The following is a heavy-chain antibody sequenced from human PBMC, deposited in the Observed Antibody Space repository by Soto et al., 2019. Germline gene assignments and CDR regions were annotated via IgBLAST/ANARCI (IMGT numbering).Heavy chain of an antibody. D-gene: IGHD3-10*01. CDR3: ARACSSHGTGWFDP. CDR1: GFTVSSNY. V-gene: IGHV3-53*04. J-gene: IGHJ5*02. CDR2: IYSGGST. Sequence: EVQLVESGGGLVQPGGSLRLSCAASGFTVSSNYMSWVRQAPGKGLEWVSVIYSGGSTYYADSVKGRFTISRHNSKNTLYLQMNSLRAEDTAVYYCARACSSHGTGWFDPWGQGTLVTVSS.